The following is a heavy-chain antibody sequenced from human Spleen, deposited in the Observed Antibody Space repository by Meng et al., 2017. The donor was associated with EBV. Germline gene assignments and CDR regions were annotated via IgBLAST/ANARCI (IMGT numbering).Heavy chain of an antibody. J-gene: IGHJ5*02. Sequence: QSQLVQSGPEVKKPGASVRVSCKVSNYTSGLYGLSWVRQAPGQGLEWVGWISAYDGHTDYAQKFHGRVTVTIDTSTRTGYMEVRSLSSDDTAVYYCATTQGLANWFDPWGQGTLVTVSS. CDR3: ATTQGLANWFDP. CDR2: ISAYDGHT. D-gene: IGHD6-19*01. CDR1: NYTSGLYG. V-gene: IGHV1-18*01.